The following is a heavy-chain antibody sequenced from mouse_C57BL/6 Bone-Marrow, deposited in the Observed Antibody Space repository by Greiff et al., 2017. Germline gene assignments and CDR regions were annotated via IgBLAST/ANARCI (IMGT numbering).Heavy chain of an antibody. D-gene: IGHD1-1*01. CDR1: GYTFTSYW. CDR2: LYPGSGST. Sequence: QVQLQQSGAELVKPGASVKMSCKASGYTFTSYWITWVKQRPGQGLEWIGDLYPGSGSTNYNEKFKSKATLTVDTSSSTAYMQLSSLTSEDSAVYYCARGVRYPDWYFDVWGTGTTVTVSS. J-gene: IGHJ1*03. CDR3: ARGVRYPDWYFDV. V-gene: IGHV1-55*01.